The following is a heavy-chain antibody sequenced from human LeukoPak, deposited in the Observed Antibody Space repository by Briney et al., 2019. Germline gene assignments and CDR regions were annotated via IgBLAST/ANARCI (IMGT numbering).Heavy chain of an antibody. V-gene: IGHV3-30*02. CDR1: GFTFSSYG. Sequence: PGGSLRLSCAASGFTFSSYGMHWVRQAPGEGLEWVAFIQYDGSNKYYADSVKGRFTISRDNSKNTLYLQMNSLRAEDTAVYYCAKDLRRFPTNYWGQGTLVTVSS. J-gene: IGHJ4*02. CDR3: AKDLRRFPTNY. D-gene: IGHD3-3*01. CDR2: IQYDGSNK.